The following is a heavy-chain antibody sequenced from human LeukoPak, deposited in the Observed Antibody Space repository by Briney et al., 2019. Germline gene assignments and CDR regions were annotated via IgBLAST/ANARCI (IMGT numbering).Heavy chain of an antibody. J-gene: IGHJ5*02. CDR1: GYTFTGYY. CDR3: ARARGDCSGGSCNPSYNWFDP. V-gene: IGHV1-2*02. Sequence: ASVKVSRKASGYTFTGYYMHWVRQAPGQGLEWMGWINPNSGGTNYAQKFQGRVTMTRDTSISTAYMELSRLRSDDTAVYYCARARGDCSGGSCNPSYNWFDPWGQGTLVTVSS. CDR2: INPNSGGT. D-gene: IGHD2-15*01.